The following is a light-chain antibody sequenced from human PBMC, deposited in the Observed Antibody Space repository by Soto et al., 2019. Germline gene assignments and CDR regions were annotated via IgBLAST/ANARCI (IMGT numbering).Light chain of an antibody. Sequence: QSALTQPPSASGSPGQSVTISCTGTSSDVGGYNYVSWYQQHPGKAPKLMIYEVSKRPSGVPDRFSGSKSGNTASLTVSGLQAEDEADYYCSSYAGSLVVFGGWTKLTVL. J-gene: IGLJ2*01. CDR2: EVS. CDR1: SSDVGGYNY. CDR3: SSYAGSLVV. V-gene: IGLV2-8*01.